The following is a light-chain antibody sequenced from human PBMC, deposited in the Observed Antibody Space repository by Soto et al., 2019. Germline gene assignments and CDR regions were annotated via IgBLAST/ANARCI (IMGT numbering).Light chain of an antibody. Sequence: QSVLTQPPSVSAAPGQKVTVSCSGSRSNIGNNYVSWYQHLPGTAPKLLIYDNNKRPSGIPDRFSGSKSGTSATLGITGLQTGDEADYYCGTWDSSLSAWVFGGGTKLTVL. CDR2: DNN. V-gene: IGLV1-51*01. CDR3: GTWDSSLSAWV. J-gene: IGLJ3*02. CDR1: RSNIGNNY.